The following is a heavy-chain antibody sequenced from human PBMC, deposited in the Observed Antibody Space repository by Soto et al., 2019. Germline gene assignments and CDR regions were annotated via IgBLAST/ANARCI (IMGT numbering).Heavy chain of an antibody. V-gene: IGHV1-3*01. CDR3: ARGHSSGYPYYLDY. CDR2: INAGNGNT. J-gene: IGHJ4*02. Sequence: ASVKVSCKASGYTFTSYAMHWVRQAPGQRLEWMGWINAGNGNTKYSQKFQGRVTITRDTSASTAYMELSSLRSEDTAVYYCARGHSSGYPYYLDYWGQGTLVTVSS. D-gene: IGHD3-22*01. CDR1: GYTFTSYA.